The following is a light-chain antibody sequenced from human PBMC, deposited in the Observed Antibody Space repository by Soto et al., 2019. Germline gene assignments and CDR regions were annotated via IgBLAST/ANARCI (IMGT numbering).Light chain of an antibody. CDR2: SNN. Sequence: QPVLTQPPSVSGTPGQTVTISCSGSSSNIGSNTVNWYQQLPGTAPKLLIYSNNQRPSGVPDRFSGSKSGTSASLAISGLQSEDEADYYCAAWDDSLNGLFGGGTKLTVL. J-gene: IGLJ3*02. CDR3: AAWDDSLNGL. CDR1: SSNIGSNT. V-gene: IGLV1-44*01.